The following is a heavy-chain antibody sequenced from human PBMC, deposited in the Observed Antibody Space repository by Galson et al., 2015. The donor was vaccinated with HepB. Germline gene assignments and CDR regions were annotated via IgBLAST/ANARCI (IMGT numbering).Heavy chain of an antibody. CDR3: AKDGIMVSNNPYQLHF. D-gene: IGHD2-8*01. V-gene: IGHV3-23*01. CDR2: ITSNGGRT. Sequence: LRLSCAASGFPFSRYAMTWVRQAPGKGLEWISSITSNGGRTFYTNSVKGRFTISRDNSRNTVVLQLSSLRPEDTAVYYCAKDGIMVSNNPYQLHFWGQGTLVTVSS. J-gene: IGHJ4*02. CDR1: GFPFSRYA.